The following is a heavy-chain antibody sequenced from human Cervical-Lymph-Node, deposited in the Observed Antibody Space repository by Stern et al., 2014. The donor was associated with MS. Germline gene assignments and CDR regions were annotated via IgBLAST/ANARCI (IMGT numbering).Heavy chain of an antibody. CDR1: EYTHNNYL. D-gene: IGHD2-15*01. V-gene: IGHV1-46*02. CDR2: INPSGAT. CDR3: AVRYCSGGRCYSVPDV. Sequence: QLVQSGSEVKKPGASVKVSCKASEYTHNNYLIHWVRQAPGQRPDWMGVINPSGATNFAQKVQDRVTMTTDASTSTFYMELSRLRSEDTAVYYCAVRYCSGGRCYSVPDVWGQGTTVIVSS. J-gene: IGHJ6*02.